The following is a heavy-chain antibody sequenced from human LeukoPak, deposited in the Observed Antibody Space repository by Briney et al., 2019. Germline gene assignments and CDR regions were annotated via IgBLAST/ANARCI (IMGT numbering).Heavy chain of an antibody. J-gene: IGHJ3*02. V-gene: IGHV4-39*07. CDR3: ARDLKVRGVIEGDAFDI. CDR2: IYYSGST. CDR1: GGSVSSSSYY. D-gene: IGHD3-10*01. Sequence: SETLSLTCTVSGGSVSSSSYYWGWIRQPPGKGLEWIGSIYYSGSTYYNPSLKSRVTISVDTSKNQFSLKLSSVTAADTAVYYCARDLKVRGVIEGDAFDIWGQGTMVTVSS.